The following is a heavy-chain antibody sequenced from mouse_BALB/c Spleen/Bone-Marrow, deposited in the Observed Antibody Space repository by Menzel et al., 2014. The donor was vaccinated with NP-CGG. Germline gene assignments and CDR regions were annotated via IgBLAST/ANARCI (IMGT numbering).Heavy chain of an antibody. CDR3: SNYDGGFAY. J-gene: IGHJ3*01. V-gene: IGHV1-26*01. Sequence: VQLQQSGPELEKPGASVKMSCKASGYSFTGYNMNWVKQSNGKSLEWIGRINPYNGATSYNQNFKDKASLTVDKSSSTAYMELHSLTSEDSAVYYCSNYDGGFAYWGQGTLVTVSA. CDR2: INPYNGAT. CDR1: GYSFTGYN. D-gene: IGHD2-4*01.